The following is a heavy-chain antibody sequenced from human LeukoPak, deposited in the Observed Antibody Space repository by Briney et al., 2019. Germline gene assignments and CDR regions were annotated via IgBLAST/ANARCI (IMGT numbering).Heavy chain of an antibody. V-gene: IGHV4-59*08. Sequence: SETLSLTCTVSGGSISSYYWSWIRQPPGKGLEWIGYIYYSGSTNYNPSLKSRVTISVDTSKNQFSLKLGSVTAADTAMYYCASTYCSGGSCYWALDYWGQGTLVTVSS. J-gene: IGHJ4*02. CDR3: ASTYCSGGSCYWALDY. CDR1: GGSISSYY. D-gene: IGHD2-15*01. CDR2: IYYSGST.